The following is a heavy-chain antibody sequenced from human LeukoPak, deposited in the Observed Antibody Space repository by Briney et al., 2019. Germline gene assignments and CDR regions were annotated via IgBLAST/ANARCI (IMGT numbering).Heavy chain of an antibody. V-gene: IGHV3-48*01. CDR1: GFTFSSYS. D-gene: IGHD3-10*01. Sequence: GGSLRLSCAASGFTFSSYSMSWVRQAPGKGLEWVSYISSSSSTIYYADSVKGRFTISRDNAKNSLYLQMNSLRAEDTAVYYCAREDPMVRGPPGYWGQGTLVTVSS. CDR2: ISSSSSTI. CDR3: AREDPMVRGPPGY. J-gene: IGHJ4*02.